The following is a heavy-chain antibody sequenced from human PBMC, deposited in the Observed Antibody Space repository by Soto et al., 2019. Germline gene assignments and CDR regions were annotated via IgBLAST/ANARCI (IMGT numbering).Heavy chain of an antibody. V-gene: IGHV3-33*01. D-gene: IGHD6-6*01. J-gene: IGHJ6*02. CDR2: IWYDGSNK. CDR1: GFTFSSYG. CDR3: ARDAEWQLVQSETYYYGMDV. Sequence: GGSLRLSCAASGFTFSSYGMHWVRQAPGKGLEWVAVIWYDGSNKYYADSGKGRFTISRDNSKNTLYLQMNSLRAEDTAVYYCARDAEWQLVQSETYYYGMDVWGQGTTVTVSS.